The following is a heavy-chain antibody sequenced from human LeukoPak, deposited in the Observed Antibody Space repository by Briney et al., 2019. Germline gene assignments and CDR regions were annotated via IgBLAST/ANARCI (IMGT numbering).Heavy chain of an antibody. D-gene: IGHD1-1*01. CDR1: GFPLSSYS. V-gene: IGHV3-48*01. CDR2: ISASGSAI. J-gene: IGHJ4*02. Sequence: GGSLRLSCAASGFPLSSYSMNWVRQAPGKGLEWISYISASGSAIYYVDPVKGRVTVSRDNARNSLFLQMDSPRAEDTAVYYCVRVKGTYFDYWGPGTLVTVSS. CDR3: VRVKGTYFDY.